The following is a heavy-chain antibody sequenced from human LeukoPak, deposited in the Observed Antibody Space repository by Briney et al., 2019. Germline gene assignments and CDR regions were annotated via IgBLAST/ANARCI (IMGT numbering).Heavy chain of an antibody. CDR1: GYTFTSYY. Sequence: ASVKVSCKASGYTFTSYYMHWVRQAPGQGLEWMGIINPSGGSTSYAQKFQGRVTMTRDTSTSTVYMELSSLRSEDTAVYYCARSAEYYYDSSGYYLWLDPWGQGTLVTVSS. CDR2: INPSGGST. CDR3: ARSAEYYYDSSGYYLWLDP. D-gene: IGHD3-22*01. J-gene: IGHJ5*02. V-gene: IGHV1-46*01.